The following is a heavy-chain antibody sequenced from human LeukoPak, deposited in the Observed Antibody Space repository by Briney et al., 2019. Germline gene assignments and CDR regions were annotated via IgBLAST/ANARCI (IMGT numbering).Heavy chain of an antibody. D-gene: IGHD3-16*01. CDR3: GRTWGYYFDY. J-gene: IGHJ4*02. CDR1: GGSISSDTSH. CDR2: IHYTGRT. Sequence: SETLSLTCTVSGGSISSDTSHWGWIRQPPGKGLEWIGSIHYTGRTYYNPSLKSRVTISVDTSKSQFSLKLPSVTAADTAVYYCGRTWGYYFDYWGQGPLVTVSS. V-gene: IGHV4-39*07.